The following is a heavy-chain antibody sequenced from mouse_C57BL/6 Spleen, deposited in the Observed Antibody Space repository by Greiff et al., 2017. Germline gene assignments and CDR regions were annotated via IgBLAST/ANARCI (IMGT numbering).Heavy chain of an antibody. Sequence: EVKLMESGGGLVKPGGSLKLSCAASGFTFSSYAMSWVRQTPEKRLEWVATISGGGSYSSYPDNVKGRFTISRDNAKNNLYLKMSHLKSEDTAMYYCARDRTTVVATRVAYWGQGTLVTVSA. D-gene: IGHD1-1*01. CDR3: ARDRTTVVATRVAY. J-gene: IGHJ3*01. CDR2: ISGGGSYS. CDR1: GFTFSSYA. V-gene: IGHV5-4*01.